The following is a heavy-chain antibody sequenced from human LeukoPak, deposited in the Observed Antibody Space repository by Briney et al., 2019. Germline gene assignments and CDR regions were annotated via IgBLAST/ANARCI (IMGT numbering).Heavy chain of an antibody. Sequence: ASVKVSCKASGYTFTGYYMHWVRQAPGQGLGWMGWINPNSGGTNYAQKFQGRVTMTRDTSISTAYMELSRLRSDDTAVYYCARDRGQWLGGTTRWLQFDYWGQGTLVTVSS. CDR1: GYTFTGYY. V-gene: IGHV1-2*02. D-gene: IGHD5-24*01. J-gene: IGHJ4*02. CDR2: INPNSGGT. CDR3: ARDRGQWLGGTTRWLQFDY.